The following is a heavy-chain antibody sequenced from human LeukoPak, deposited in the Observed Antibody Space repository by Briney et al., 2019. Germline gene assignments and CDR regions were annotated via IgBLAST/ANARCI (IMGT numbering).Heavy chain of an antibody. CDR2: ISSSSSTI. V-gene: IGHV3-48*02. J-gene: IGHJ4*02. CDR1: GFTFSSYS. CDR3: ARFCSGGSCYPGDY. Sequence: GGSLRLSCAASGFTFSSYSMNWVCQAPGKGLEWVSYISSSSSTIYYADSVKGRFTISRDNAKNSLYLQMNSLRDEDTAVYYCARFCSGGSCYPGDYWGQGTLVTVSS. D-gene: IGHD2-15*01.